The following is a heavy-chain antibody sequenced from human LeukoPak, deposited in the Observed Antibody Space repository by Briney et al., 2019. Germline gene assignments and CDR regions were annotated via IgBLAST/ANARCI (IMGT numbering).Heavy chain of an antibody. V-gene: IGHV4-61*08. Sequence: SQTLSLTCTVSGGSISSGGYYWSWIRQPPGKGLEWIGYIYYSGSTNYNPSLKSRVTISVDTSKNQFSLKLSSVTAADTAVYYCARDGITGWFDPWGQGTLVTVSS. CDR1: GGSISSGGYY. D-gene: IGHD1-20*01. J-gene: IGHJ5*02. CDR2: IYYSGST. CDR3: ARDGITGWFDP.